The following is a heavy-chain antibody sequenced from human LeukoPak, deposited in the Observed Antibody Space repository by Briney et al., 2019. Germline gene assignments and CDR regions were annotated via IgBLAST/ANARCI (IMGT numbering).Heavy chain of an antibody. D-gene: IGHD4-17*01. CDR2: INHSGST. V-gene: IGHV4-34*01. CDR3: ARAPTVTTWDY. J-gene: IGHJ4*02. CDR1: GGSLSGYY. Sequence: SETLSLTCAVYGGSLSGYYWSWIRQSPGKGLEWIGEINHSGSTNYNPSLKSRVTISVDTSKNQFSLKLSSVTVADTAVYYCARAPTVTTWDYWGQGTLVTVSS.